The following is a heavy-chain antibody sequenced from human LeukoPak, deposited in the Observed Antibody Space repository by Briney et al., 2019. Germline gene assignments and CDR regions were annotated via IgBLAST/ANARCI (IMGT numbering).Heavy chain of an antibody. Sequence: ASVNVSCKSSASRFTYYYIPWVRQAPGQGLQRKGWYMPKSGGTDYAQNLQGRDTMNRETSTNTVYMQLISLSSEDAAVYYCARASYGNNPTHFDYWGQGTLVTVSS. CDR1: ASRFTYYY. D-gene: IGHD4-11*01. V-gene: IGHV1-2*02. CDR2: YMPKSGGT. CDR3: ARASYGNNPTHFDY. J-gene: IGHJ4*02.